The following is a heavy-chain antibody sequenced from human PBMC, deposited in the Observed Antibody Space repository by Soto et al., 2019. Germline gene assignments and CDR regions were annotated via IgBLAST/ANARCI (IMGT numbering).Heavy chain of an antibody. CDR2: IKPDGSDK. D-gene: IGHD1-26*01. J-gene: IGHJ4*02. CDR1: GFIFSSHW. CDR3: ARLYGTVSTFDY. V-gene: IGHV3-7*01. Sequence: GGSLRLSCGASGFIFSSHWMTWVRQAPGKWLEWVANIKPDGSDKYYVDSVKGRFTIYRDNAEHSLYLQMSSLRAEDTAVYYCARLYGTVSTFDYWGQGXLVTVYS.